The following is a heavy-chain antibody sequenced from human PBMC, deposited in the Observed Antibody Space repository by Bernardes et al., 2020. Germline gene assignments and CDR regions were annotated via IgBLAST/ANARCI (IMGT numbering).Heavy chain of an antibody. CDR2: IYHSGST. D-gene: IGHD2-15*01. CDR3: ARDAPHCSGGSCYPEYFQH. CDR1: GGSISSSNW. J-gene: IGHJ1*01. V-gene: IGHV4-4*02. Sequence: SGTLSLTCAVSGGSISSSNWWSWVRQPPGKGLEWIGEIYHSGSTNYNPSLKSRVTISVDKSKNQFSLKLSSVTAADTAVYYCARDAPHCSGGSCYPEYFQHWGQGTLVTVSS.